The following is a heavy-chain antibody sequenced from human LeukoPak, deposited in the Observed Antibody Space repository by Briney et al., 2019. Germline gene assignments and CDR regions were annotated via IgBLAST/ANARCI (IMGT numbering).Heavy chain of an antibody. V-gene: IGHV3-21*01. Sequence: GGSLRLSCVASGFSFSAYAMNWVRQAPGKGLEWVSSIGAGSGYMYYVDSVKGRFTISRDNAKNSLYLQMSSLRAEDTAVYYCARDDYSSGSPTNDYWGQGTLVAVSS. J-gene: IGHJ4*02. CDR3: ARDDYSSGSPTNDY. CDR1: GFSFSAYA. CDR2: IGAGSGYM. D-gene: IGHD3-10*01.